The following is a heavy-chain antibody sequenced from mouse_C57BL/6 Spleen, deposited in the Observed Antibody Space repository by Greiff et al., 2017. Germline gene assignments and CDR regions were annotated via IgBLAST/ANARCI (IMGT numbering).Heavy chain of an antibody. CDR2: INPNNGGT. Sequence: SGYTFTDYNMDWVKQSHGKSLEWIGDINPNNGGTIYNQKFKGKATLTVDKSSSTAYMELRSLTSEDTAVYYCARSDDGYYGFAYWGQGTLVTVSA. CDR3: ARSDDGYYGFAY. J-gene: IGHJ3*01. D-gene: IGHD2-3*01. V-gene: IGHV1-18*01. CDR1: GYTFTDYN.